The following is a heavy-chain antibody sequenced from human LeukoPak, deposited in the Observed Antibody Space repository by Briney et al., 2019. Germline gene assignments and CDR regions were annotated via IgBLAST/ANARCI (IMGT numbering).Heavy chain of an antibody. J-gene: IGHJ4*02. CDR1: GFTFSSYG. Sequence: GGSPRLSCAASGFTFSSYGMHWVRQAPGKGLEWVAVISYDGSNKYYADSVKGRFTISRDNSKNTLYLQMNSLRAEDTAVYYCAKDHLYYDSSGYPYWGQGTLVTVSS. D-gene: IGHD3-22*01. CDR2: ISYDGSNK. V-gene: IGHV3-30*18. CDR3: AKDHLYYDSSGYPY.